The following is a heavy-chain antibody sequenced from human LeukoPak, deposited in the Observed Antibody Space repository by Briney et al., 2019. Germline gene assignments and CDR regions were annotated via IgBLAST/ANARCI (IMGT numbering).Heavy chain of an antibody. J-gene: IGHJ4*02. CDR1: GFTFSSYA. D-gene: IGHD3-10*01. CDR2: ISGGSGSDT. CDR3: AKGSSSGRPYFFDY. Sequence: EGSLRLSCAASGFTFSSYAMSWVRQAPGKGLEWFAAISGGSGSDTYYADAVKGRFTISRDNSKTTLYLEMNTLRAEDTAVYYCAKGSSSGRPYFFDYWGQGTLVTVSS. V-gene: IGHV3-23*01.